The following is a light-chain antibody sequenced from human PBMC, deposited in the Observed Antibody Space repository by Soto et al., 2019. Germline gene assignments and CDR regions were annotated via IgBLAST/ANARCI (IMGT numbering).Light chain of an antibody. CDR2: GAS. V-gene: IGKV3-20*01. J-gene: IGKJ4*01. CDR1: QSVSSSY. CDR3: QQYDNSPLT. Sequence: EIVLTQSPGTLSLSPGDRAALSRRASQSVSSSYLAWYQQKPGQAPRLLIYGASNRATGIPDRFSGSGSGTDFTLTISRLEPEDFAVYYCQQYDNSPLTFGGGTKVDIK.